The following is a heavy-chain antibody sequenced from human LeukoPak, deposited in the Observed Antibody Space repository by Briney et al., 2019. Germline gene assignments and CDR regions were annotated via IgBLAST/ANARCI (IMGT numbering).Heavy chain of an antibody. D-gene: IGHD3-10*01. Sequence: PGGSLRLSCAASGFAFSTYWMNWVRQAPGKGLEWVANIKPDGSEKFYLDSVKGRFTISRDNAKNTLYLQMNSLRAEDTAVYYCARDASYRGAWGAFDIWGQGTMVTVSS. CDR2: IKPDGSEK. CDR1: GFAFSTYW. J-gene: IGHJ3*02. CDR3: ARDASYRGAWGAFDI. V-gene: IGHV3-7*01.